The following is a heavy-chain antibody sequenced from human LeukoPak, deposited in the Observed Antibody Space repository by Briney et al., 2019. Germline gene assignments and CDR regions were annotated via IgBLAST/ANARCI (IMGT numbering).Heavy chain of an antibody. V-gene: IGHV4-59*01. Sequence: PSETLSLTCTVSGGSISTYYWSWIRQPPGKGLEWIGYVYYSGSTDYNPSLKSRVTISVDTSKNQFSLKLSSVTAADTAVYYCARDYIGWYFDLWGRGTLVTVSS. D-gene: IGHD2-15*01. J-gene: IGHJ2*01. CDR3: ARDYIGWYFDL. CDR2: VYYSGST. CDR1: GGSISTYY.